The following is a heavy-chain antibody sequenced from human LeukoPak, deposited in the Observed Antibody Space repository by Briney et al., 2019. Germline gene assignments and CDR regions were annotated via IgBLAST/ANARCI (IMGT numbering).Heavy chain of an antibody. CDR2: IYHSGST. CDR1: GYSISSGYY. CDR3: ARDSSSSFSFDC. V-gene: IGHV4-38-2*02. J-gene: IGHJ4*02. Sequence: SETLSLTCTVSGYSISSGYYWGWIRQPPGKGLEWIGSIYHSGSTYYNPSLKSRVTISVDTSKNQFSLKLSSVTAADTAVYYCARDSSSSFSFDCWGQGTLVTVSS. D-gene: IGHD6-13*01.